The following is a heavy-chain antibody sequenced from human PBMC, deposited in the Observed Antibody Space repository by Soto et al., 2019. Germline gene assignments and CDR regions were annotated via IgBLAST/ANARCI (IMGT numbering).Heavy chain of an antibody. CDR1: GGSISSGNYY. J-gene: IGHJ5*01. Sequence: QVQLQESGPGLVKPSQTLSLTCTVSGGSISSGNYYCSWIRQHPGKGLEWIGYIHYSGDTYYNPSLNSRVTMSIDTSKNQFSLNLSSVTAADTAAYYGASGGYKVYRGYDSWGHGTLVTVSS. CDR2: IHYSGDT. D-gene: IGHD5-12*01. V-gene: IGHV4-31*03. CDR3: ASGGYKVYRGYDS.